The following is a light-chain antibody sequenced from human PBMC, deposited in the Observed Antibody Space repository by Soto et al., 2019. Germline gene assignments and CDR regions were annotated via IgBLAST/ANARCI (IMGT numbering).Light chain of an antibody. J-gene: IGLJ1*01. Sequence: QSVLTQPASVSGSPGQSITISCTGTISDVGASDFVSGYQQHPDKAPKLMIYDVSNRPSGISNRFSGSKSGNTASLTISGLRTEDEADYYCASYTTRTTPYVFGTGTKVTVL. CDR3: ASYTTRTTPYV. CDR1: ISDVGASDF. V-gene: IGLV2-14*03. CDR2: DVS.